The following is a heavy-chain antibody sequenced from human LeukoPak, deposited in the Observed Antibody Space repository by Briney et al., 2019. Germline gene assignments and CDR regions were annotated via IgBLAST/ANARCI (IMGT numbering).Heavy chain of an antibody. J-gene: IGHJ4*02. D-gene: IGHD3-9*01. CDR3: ATGLGYYDILTVGY. Sequence: ASVKVSCKASGYTFTSYGISWVRQAPGQGLEWMGWISAYNGNTNYAQKLQGRVTMTEDTSTDTAYMELSSLRSEDTAVYYCATGLGYYDILTVGYWGQGTLVTVSS. CDR1: GYTFTSYG. V-gene: IGHV1-18*01. CDR2: ISAYNGNT.